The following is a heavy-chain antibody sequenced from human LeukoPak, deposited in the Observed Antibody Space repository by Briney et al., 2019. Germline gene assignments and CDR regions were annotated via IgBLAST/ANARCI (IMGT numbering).Heavy chain of an antibody. V-gene: IGHV1-18*01. D-gene: IGHD2-2*01. Sequence: SVYLSCKPSGYTFTSYGISWVRQAAGHGLEWMGWISAYNGHTKYAQKLQGRVTMTTDTSTSTAYMELRSLRSDDTAVYYCARDAVVVPAAIAGATTNFDYWGQGTLVTVSS. CDR2: ISAYNGHT. J-gene: IGHJ4*02. CDR3: ARDAVVVPAAIAGATTNFDY. CDR1: GYTFTSYG.